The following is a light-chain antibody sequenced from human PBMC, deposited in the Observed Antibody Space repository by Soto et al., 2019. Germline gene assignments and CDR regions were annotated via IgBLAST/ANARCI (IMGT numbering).Light chain of an antibody. Sequence: QSALTQPASVSASPGQSITISCTETNSDIGTLNSVSWCQQFPGKAPKLMIFGVSVRPSGVSTRFSGSKFGNTAFLYISGLQAEDEADYYCSSYTSSRTYVFGSGTKLTVL. CDR2: GVS. J-gene: IGLJ1*01. V-gene: IGLV2-14*01. CDR1: NSDIGTLNS. CDR3: SSYTSSRTYV.